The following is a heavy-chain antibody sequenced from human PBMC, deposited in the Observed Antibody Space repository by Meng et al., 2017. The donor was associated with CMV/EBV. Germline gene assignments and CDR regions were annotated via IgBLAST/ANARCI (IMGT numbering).Heavy chain of an antibody. CDR1: GGFFSGFF. J-gene: IGHJ4*02. Sequence: QVQLPGSGPGLVQPSETLSLTCSVSGGFFSGFFWTWLRQPAGKGLEWIGRIYSTGGTNYNPSFESRVTISLDGSNNQFSLKLNPVTAADTAIYYCARERGDDSGYNFDSWGQGTLVTVSS. CDR3: ARERGDDSGYNFDS. D-gene: IGHD3-22*01. V-gene: IGHV4-4*07. CDR2: IYSTGGT.